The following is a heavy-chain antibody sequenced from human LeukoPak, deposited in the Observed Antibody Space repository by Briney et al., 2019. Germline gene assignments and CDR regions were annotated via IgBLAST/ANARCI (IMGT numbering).Heavy chain of an antibody. V-gene: IGHV3-13*01. CDR2: IGTTGDT. Sequence: PGGSLGLSCVASGFTFSTYDMHWVRQATGKGLEWVSGIGTTGDTYYAASVKGRFTISREDAKNSLYLQMNSLRAGDTAVYYCARNPVPTTDFDFWGQGTLVTVSS. D-gene: IGHD5-12*01. CDR3: ARNPVPTTDFDF. CDR1: GFTFSTYD. J-gene: IGHJ4*02.